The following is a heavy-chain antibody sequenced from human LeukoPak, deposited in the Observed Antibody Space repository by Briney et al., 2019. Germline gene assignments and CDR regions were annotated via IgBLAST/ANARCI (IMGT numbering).Heavy chain of an antibody. V-gene: IGHV1-69*13. CDR1: GGSFGSFA. Sequence: SVKVSCKASGGSFGSFAFGWVRQAPGQGLDWMGGIIPIFAATNYAQEFQGRVSITADESTSTVFMELNSLRSGDTAAYYCARGPPLTYDHTPEGYYHYYMDVWGTGTTVTISS. J-gene: IGHJ6*03. CDR2: IIPIFAAT. D-gene: IGHD1-14*01. CDR3: ARGPPLTYDHTPEGYYHYYMDV.